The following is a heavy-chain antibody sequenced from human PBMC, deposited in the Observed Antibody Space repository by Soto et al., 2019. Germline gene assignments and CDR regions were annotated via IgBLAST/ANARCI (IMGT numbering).Heavy chain of an antibody. V-gene: IGHV4-59*01. CDR2: IYYSGST. D-gene: IGHD3-10*01. CDR3: ARLWFGERYNWSDP. J-gene: IGHJ5*02. Sequence: SETLSLTCTVSGGSISSYYWSWIRQPPGKGLEWIGYIYYSGSTNYNPSLKSRVTISVDTSKNQFSLKLSSVTAADKAVYYCARLWFGERYNWSDPWGKGTLVTVSS. CDR1: GGSISSYY.